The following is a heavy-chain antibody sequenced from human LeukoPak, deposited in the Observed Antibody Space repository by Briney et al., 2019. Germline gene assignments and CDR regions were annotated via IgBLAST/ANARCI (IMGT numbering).Heavy chain of an antibody. J-gene: IGHJ5*02. V-gene: IGHV1-18*01. CDR1: GYTFTSYG. Sequence: ASVKVSCKASGYTFTSYGISWVRQAPGQGLEWMGWISAYNGNTNYAQKRQGRVTMTTDTSTSTAYMELRSLRSDDTAVYYCARGRVVVPAAILWFDPWGQGTLVTVSS. D-gene: IGHD2-2*02. CDR2: ISAYNGNT. CDR3: ARGRVVVPAAILWFDP.